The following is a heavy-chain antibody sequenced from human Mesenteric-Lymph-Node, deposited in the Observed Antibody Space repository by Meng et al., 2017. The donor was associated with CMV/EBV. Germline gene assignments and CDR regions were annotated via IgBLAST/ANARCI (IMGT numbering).Heavy chain of an antibody. CDR3: ARSWFVDRPYFDN. V-gene: IGHV3-21*01. CDR2: ISSSSSYI. D-gene: IGHD5-12*01. Sequence: GESLKISCAASGFTFSSYSMNWVRQAPGKGLEWVSSISSSSSYIYYADSVKGRFTISRDNAKNSLYLQMNSLRAEDTAVYYCARSWFVDRPYFDNWGQGTLVTVSS. J-gene: IGHJ4*02. CDR1: GFTFSSYS.